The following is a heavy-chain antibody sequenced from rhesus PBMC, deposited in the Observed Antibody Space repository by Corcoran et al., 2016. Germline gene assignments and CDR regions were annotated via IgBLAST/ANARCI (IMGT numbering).Heavy chain of an antibody. CDR2: IGGSSGRI. CDR1: GYSISSGYY. V-gene: IGHV4-99*02. Sequence: QVQLQESGPGLVKPSETLSLTCAVSGYSISSGYYWGWLRQSPGKGLEYSGYIGGSSGRIYYNRVLKSRVNSTKYTSRNQFAMKVNSMTAADTAVYYCAREQNWYFDLWGPGTTITISS. J-gene: IGHJ2*01. CDR3: AREQNWYFDL.